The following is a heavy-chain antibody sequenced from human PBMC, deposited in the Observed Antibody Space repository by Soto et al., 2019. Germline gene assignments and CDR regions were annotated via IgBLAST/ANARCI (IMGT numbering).Heavy chain of an antibody. J-gene: IGHJ3*02. CDR2: INPSGGST. V-gene: IGHV1-46*01. Sequence: GASVKVSCKASGYTFTSYYMHWVRQAPGQGLEWMGIINPSGGSTSYAQKFQGRVTMTRDTSTSTVYMELSSLRSEDTAVYYCARGRAPIVVVPADAFDIWGQGTMVT. CDR3: ARGRAPIVVVPADAFDI. CDR1: GYTFTSYY. D-gene: IGHD2-2*01.